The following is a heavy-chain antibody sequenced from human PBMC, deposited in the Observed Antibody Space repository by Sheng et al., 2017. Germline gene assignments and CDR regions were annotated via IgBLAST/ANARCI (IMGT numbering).Heavy chain of an antibody. CDR1: GGSISSSSYY. J-gene: IGHJ4*02. Sequence: QLQLQESGPGLVKPSETLSLTCTVSGGSISSSSYYWGWIRQPPGKGLEWIGSIYYSGSTYYNPSLKSRVTISVDTSKNQFSLKLSSVTAADTAVYYCATDPIFIAVADPPVDYWGQGTLVTVSS. CDR3: ATDPIFIAVADPPVDY. V-gene: IGHV4-39*07. D-gene: IGHD6-19*01. CDR2: IYYSGST.